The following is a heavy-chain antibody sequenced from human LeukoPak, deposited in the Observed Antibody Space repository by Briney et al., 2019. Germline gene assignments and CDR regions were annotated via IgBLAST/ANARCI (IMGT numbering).Heavy chain of an antibody. D-gene: IGHD2-2*01. CDR3: ARGVGRLRYCSSTSCSHDY. CDR1: GGSFSGYY. V-gene: IGHV4-34*01. J-gene: IGHJ4*02. CDR2: INHSGST. Sequence: SETLSLTCAVYGGSFSGYYWSLIRQPPGKGLEWTGEINHSGSTNYNPSLKSRVTISVDTSKNQFSLKLSSVTAADTAVYYCARGVGRLRYCSSTSCSHDYWGQGTQVTVSS.